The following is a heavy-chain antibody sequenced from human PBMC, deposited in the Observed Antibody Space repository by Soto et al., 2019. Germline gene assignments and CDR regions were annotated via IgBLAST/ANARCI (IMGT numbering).Heavy chain of an antibody. Sequence: GSLRLSCVASGFTFSDYAMTWVRQAPGKGLEWVATISATGGNIEYTDSLKGRFTISRDNSKNTLYLQLNGLTSDDTAVHYCEKVEGGLGYFDLWGRGTLVTVSS. CDR2: ISATGGNI. J-gene: IGHJ2*01. CDR3: EKVEGGLGYFDL. D-gene: IGHD3-16*01. V-gene: IGHV3-23*01. CDR1: GFTFSDYA.